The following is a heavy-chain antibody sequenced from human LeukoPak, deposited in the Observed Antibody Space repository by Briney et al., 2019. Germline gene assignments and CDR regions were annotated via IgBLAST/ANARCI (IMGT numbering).Heavy chain of an antibody. CDR3: ARGSTRDSSGWYGPGKWFDP. D-gene: IGHD6-19*01. CDR1: GYTFTGYY. CDR2: INPNSVGT. Sequence: ASVKVSCKASGYTFTGYYMHWVRQAPGQGLEGMGWINPNSVGTNYAQKFQGRVTMTRDTSISTVYMELSRLRSDDTAVYYCARGSTRDSSGWYGPGKWFDPWGQGTLVTVSS. V-gene: IGHV1-2*02. J-gene: IGHJ5*02.